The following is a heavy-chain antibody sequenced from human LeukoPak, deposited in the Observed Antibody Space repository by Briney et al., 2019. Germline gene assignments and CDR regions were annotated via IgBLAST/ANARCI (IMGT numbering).Heavy chain of an antibody. CDR1: GFTFSSYW. CDR3: ARDRGNGWNHPVD. CDR2: IKQDGSEK. J-gene: IGHJ4*02. D-gene: IGHD6-19*01. Sequence: GGSLRLSCAASGFTFSSYWMSWVRQAPGKGLEWVANIKQDGSEKYYVDSVKGRFTISRDNAKNSLYLQMNSLRVEDTAVYYCARDRGNGWNHPVDWGQGTLVTVSS. V-gene: IGHV3-7*01.